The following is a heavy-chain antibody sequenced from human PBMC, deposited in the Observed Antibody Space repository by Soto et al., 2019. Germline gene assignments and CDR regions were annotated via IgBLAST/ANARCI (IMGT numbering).Heavy chain of an antibody. CDR1: GDSVSSNGAC. CDR2: TYYRSKWFY. D-gene: IGHD6-19*01. CDR3: VRVSCSGGTGVDGMDV. V-gene: IGHV6-1*01. Sequence: SQTLSLTCGISGDSVSSNGACWNWIRQSPSRGLEWLGRTYYRSKWFYDYAPSVESRMSITPDTSRNQFSLQLTSVSPEDTAVYYCVRVSCSGGTGVDGMDVWGQGTTVTVSS. J-gene: IGHJ6*02.